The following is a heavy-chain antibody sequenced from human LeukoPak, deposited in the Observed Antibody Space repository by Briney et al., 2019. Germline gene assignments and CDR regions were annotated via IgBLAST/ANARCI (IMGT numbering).Heavy chain of an antibody. V-gene: IGHV3-21*01. CDR3: ARESLRDGNIL. CDR1: GFTFSSYS. J-gene: IGHJ4*02. Sequence: GGSLRLSCAASGFTFSSYSMNWVRRAPGKGLEWVSSISSSSSYIYYADSVKGRFTISRDNAKNSLYLQMNSLRAEDTAVYYCARESLRDGNILWGQGTLVTVSS. CDR2: ISSSSSYI. D-gene: IGHD5-24*01.